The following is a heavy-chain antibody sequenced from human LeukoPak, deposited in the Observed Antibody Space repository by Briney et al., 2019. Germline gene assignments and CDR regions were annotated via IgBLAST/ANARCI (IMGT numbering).Heavy chain of an antibody. CDR3: ARGLHPSVVAATNYYYMDV. Sequence: ASVKVSCKASGYTFTSYGIGWVRQAPGQGLEWMGWISAYNGNTNYAQKLQGRVTMTTDTSTSTAYMELRSLRSDDTAVYYCARGLHPSVVAATNYYYMDVWGKGTTVTVSS. CDR1: GYTFTSYG. J-gene: IGHJ6*03. CDR2: ISAYNGNT. D-gene: IGHD2-15*01. V-gene: IGHV1-18*01.